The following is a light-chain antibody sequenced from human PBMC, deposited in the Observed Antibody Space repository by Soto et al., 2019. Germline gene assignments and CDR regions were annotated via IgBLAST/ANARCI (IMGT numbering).Light chain of an antibody. V-gene: IGKV1-39*01. J-gene: IGKJ2*01. CDR3: QQSRNTPHT. CDR1: QSVITY. Sequence: DIQMTQSPSSLSASVGDRVTITCRESQSVITYLNWYQQKPGRAPKLLLYAASNLPSGVPSRFSGSGSGTGFTLTIDTLQPDDFATYYCQQSRNTPHTFGQGTTVEIK. CDR2: AAS.